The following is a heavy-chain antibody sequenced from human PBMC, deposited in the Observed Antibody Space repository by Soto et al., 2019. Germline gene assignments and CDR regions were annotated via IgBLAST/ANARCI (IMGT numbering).Heavy chain of an antibody. V-gene: IGHV1-18*01. Sequence: PGESLKISCKASGYTFTTYGISWLRQAPGQGLEWMAWISADNGNIKYAQNLQGRVTMTTDTSTSTAYMELRSLRSDDTAVYYCARDSQLEFDFWGQGTLVTVSS. D-gene: IGHD1-1*01. CDR3: ARDSQLEFDF. CDR1: GYTFTTYG. J-gene: IGHJ4*02. CDR2: ISADNGNI.